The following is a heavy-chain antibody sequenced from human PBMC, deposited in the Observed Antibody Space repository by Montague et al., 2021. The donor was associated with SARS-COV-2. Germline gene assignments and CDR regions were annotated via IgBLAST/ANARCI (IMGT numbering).Heavy chain of an antibody. CDR1: GYSITNGYY. D-gene: IGHD3-22*01. V-gene: IGHV4-38-2*02. CDR3: ARVPDPIRFHSDGSEYYSSFDS. CDR2: IYHSGDS. Sequence: SETLSLTCTVSGYSITNGYYWACIRQPPGQGLEWIVMIYHSGDSYYNPSLKSRVTISVDTSKNQFSLRLSAVIAAGTALYYCARVPDPIRFHSDGSEYYSSFDSWGQGALVTVSS. J-gene: IGHJ4*02.